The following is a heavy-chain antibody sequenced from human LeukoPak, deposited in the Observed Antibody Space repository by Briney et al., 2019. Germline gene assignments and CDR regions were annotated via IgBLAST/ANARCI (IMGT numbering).Heavy chain of an antibody. V-gene: IGHV3-21*01. CDR2: MSVNSGLI. CDR1: GFTFSRYS. D-gene: IGHD1-26*01. CDR3: AREFERVASGAGY. Sequence: GGSLRLSCAASGFTFSRYSMNWVRQAPGKGLEWVSSMSVNSGLIYYADSVEGRFTVSRDNARNSLYLQMHSLRAEDAAVYYCAREFERVASGAGYWGQGTLVTVSS. J-gene: IGHJ4*02.